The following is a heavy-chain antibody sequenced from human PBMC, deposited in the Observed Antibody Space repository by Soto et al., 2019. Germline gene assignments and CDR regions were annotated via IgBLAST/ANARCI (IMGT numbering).Heavy chain of an antibody. CDR3: AREVVLRQVVISYGMDV. D-gene: IGHD3-22*01. CDR2: INAGNGNT. J-gene: IGHJ6*02. V-gene: IGHV1-3*01. CDR1: GYTFTSYA. Sequence: GASVKVSCKASGYTFTSYAMHCVRQAPGQRLEWMGWINAGNGNTKYSQKFQGRVTITRDTSASTAYMELSSLRSEDTAVYYCAREVVLRQVVISYGMDVWGQGTTVTVSS.